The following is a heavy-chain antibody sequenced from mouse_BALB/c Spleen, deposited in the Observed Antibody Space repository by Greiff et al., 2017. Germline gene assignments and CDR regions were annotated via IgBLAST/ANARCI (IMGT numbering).Heavy chain of an antibody. Sequence: QVQLQQSGAELVRPGTSVKISCKASGYTFTNYWLGWVKQRPGHGLEWIGDIYPGGGYTNYNEKFKGKATLTADTSSSTAYMQLSSLTSEDSAVYFCAKGLTGSSYWYFDVWGAGTTVTVSS. CDR2: IYPGGGYT. V-gene: IGHV1-63*02. D-gene: IGHD4-1*01. CDR1: GYTFTNYW. J-gene: IGHJ1*01. CDR3: AKGLTGSSYWYFDV.